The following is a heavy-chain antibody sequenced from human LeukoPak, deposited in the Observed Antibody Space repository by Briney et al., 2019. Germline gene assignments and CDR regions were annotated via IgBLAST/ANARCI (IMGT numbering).Heavy chain of an antibody. CDR3: ARDRVLRFLEWLGGRGSPNWFDP. D-gene: IGHD3-3*01. CDR2: ISAYNGNT. J-gene: IGHJ5*02. V-gene: IGHV1-18*01. CDR1: GYTFTIYG. Sequence: GASVKVSCKASGYTFTIYGISWVRQAPGQGLEWMGWISAYNGNTNYAQKLQGRVTMTTDTSTSTAYMELRSLRSDDTAVYYCARDRVLRFLEWLGGRGSPNWFDPWGQGTLVTVSS.